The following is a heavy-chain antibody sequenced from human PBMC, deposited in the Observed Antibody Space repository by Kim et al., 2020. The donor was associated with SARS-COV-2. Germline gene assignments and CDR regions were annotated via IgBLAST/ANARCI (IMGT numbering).Heavy chain of an antibody. V-gene: IGHV4-34*01. CDR2: INHSGST. D-gene: IGHD1-1*01. CDR1: GGSFSGYY. Sequence: SETLSLTCAVYGGSFSGYYWSWIRQPPGKGLEWIGEINHSGSTNYNPSLKSRVTISVDTSKNQFSLKLSSVTAADTAVYYCARRGERLEFHWGQGTLVTVSS. J-gene: IGHJ4*02. CDR3: ARRGERLEFH.